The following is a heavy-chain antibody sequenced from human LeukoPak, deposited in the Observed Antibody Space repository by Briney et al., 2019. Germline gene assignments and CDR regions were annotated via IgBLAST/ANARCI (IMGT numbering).Heavy chain of an antibody. D-gene: IGHD1-26*01. V-gene: IGHV4-38-2*02. J-gene: IGHJ6*03. Sequence: SETLSLTCTVSGYSISSGYYWGWIRQPPGKGLEWIGYIYTSGSTNYNPSLKSRVTISVDTSKNQFSLKLSSVTAADTAVYYCARRAGATRRDYYYYYYMDVWGKGTTVTVSS. CDR2: IYTSGST. CDR3: ARRAGATRRDYYYYYYMDV. CDR1: GYSISSGYY.